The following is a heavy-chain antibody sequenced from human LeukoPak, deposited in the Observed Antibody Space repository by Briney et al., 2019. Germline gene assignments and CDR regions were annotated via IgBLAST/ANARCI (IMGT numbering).Heavy chain of an antibody. Sequence: PSETLSLTCAVYGGSFSGYYWSWIRQPPGKGLEWIGEINHSGSTNYNPSLKSRVTISVDTSKNQFSLKLSSVTAADTAVYYCARILRYFDWLLMDGNFDYWGQGTLVTVSS. CDR2: INHSGST. CDR3: ARILRYFDWLLMDGNFDY. V-gene: IGHV4-34*01. J-gene: IGHJ4*02. D-gene: IGHD3-9*01. CDR1: GGSFSGYY.